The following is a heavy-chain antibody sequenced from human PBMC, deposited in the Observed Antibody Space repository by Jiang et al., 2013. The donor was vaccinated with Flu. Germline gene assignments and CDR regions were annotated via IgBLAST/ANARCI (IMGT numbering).Heavy chain of an antibody. CDR3: ARRVGRTFDY. D-gene: IGHD3-16*01. J-gene: IGHJ4*02. Sequence: EWMGWINVGNGNTKXSQEFLGRVTITRDTSAITAYMELSSLRSEDTAVYYCARRVGRTFDYWGQGTLVTVSS. V-gene: IGHV1-3*01. CDR2: INVGNGNT.